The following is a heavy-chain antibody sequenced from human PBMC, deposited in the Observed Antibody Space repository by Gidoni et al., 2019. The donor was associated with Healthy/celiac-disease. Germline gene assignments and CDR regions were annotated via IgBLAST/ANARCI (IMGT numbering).Heavy chain of an antibody. CDR1: GFPFSSYA. Sequence: VQLVESGGGVVQPGRSLRLSCAASGFPFSSYAMHWVRQAPGKGLEWVAVISYDGSNKYYAHSVKGRFTISRDNSKNTLYLQMNSLRAEDTAVYYCARDFEVVTVSNWFDPWGQGTLVTVSS. D-gene: IGHD2-21*02. V-gene: IGHV3-30-3*01. J-gene: IGHJ5*02. CDR3: ARDFEVVTVSNWFDP. CDR2: ISYDGSNK.